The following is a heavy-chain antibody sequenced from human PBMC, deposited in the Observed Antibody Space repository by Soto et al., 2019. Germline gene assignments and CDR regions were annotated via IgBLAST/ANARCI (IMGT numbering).Heavy chain of an antibody. CDR3: AREMVVAATSGWFDP. V-gene: IGHV1-69*04. D-gene: IGHD2-15*01. Sequence: SVKVSCKASGGTFSSYTISWVRQAPGQGLEWMGRIIPILGIANYAQKFQGRVTITADKSTSTAYMELSSLRSEDTAVYYCAREMVVAATSGWFDPWGQGTLVTVSS. CDR2: IIPILGIA. J-gene: IGHJ5*02. CDR1: GGTFSSYT.